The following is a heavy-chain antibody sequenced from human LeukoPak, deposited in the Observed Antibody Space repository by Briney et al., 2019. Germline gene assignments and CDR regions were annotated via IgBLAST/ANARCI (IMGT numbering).Heavy chain of an antibody. V-gene: IGHV4-4*07. CDR1: GVSINGRC. CDR2: IYSSGSN. J-gene: IGHJ3*01. D-gene: IGHD3/OR15-3a*01. CDR3: ARRWTVENTFDF. Sequence: SETLSLTCTVSGVSINGRCWGWIRQPAGKGLEWIGHIYSSGSNYYNPSLKGRFTMSMDTSENHLYLRLTSVTAADTALYYCARRWTVENTFDFWGQGTMVTVSS.